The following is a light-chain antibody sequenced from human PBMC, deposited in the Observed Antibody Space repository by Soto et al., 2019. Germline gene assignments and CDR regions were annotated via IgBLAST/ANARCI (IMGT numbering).Light chain of an antibody. CDR1: QPVSDN. J-gene: IGKJ1*01. Sequence: EIVLTQSPATLSVSPGVGATLSCWASQPVSDNLAWYQQKPGQAPRLLIYGGSSRATGIPVRFSGSGSETDFTLTITRLEPEDFAVYYCQQYSSSRTFGQGTKVDIK. CDR2: GGS. V-gene: IGKV3-20*01. CDR3: QQYSSSRT.